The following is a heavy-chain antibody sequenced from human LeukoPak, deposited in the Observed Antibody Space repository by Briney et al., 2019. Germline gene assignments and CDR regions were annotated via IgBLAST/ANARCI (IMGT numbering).Heavy chain of an antibody. CDR1: GGSISSSGSY. D-gene: IGHD5-12*01. Sequence: SETLSLTCTVSGGSISSSGSYWGWIRQPPGKGLEWIGSIYYSGSTYYNPSLKSRVTISVDTSKNQFSLKLSSVTAADTAVYYCARRRGFNDAFDFWGQGTMVSLSS. CDR2: IYYSGST. CDR3: ARRRGFNDAFDF. J-gene: IGHJ3*01. V-gene: IGHV4-39*01.